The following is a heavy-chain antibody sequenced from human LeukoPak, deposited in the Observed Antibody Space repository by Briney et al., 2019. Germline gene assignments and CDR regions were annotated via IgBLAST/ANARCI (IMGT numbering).Heavy chain of an antibody. CDR2: IIPIFGTA. Sequence: SVKVSCKASGGTFSSYAISWVRQAPGQGLEWMGGIIPIFGTANYAQKFQGRVTMTEDTSTDTAYMELSSLRSEDTAVYYCATALWFGEPTRYFDYWGQGTLVTVSS. V-gene: IGHV1-69*06. CDR3: ATALWFGEPTRYFDY. CDR1: GGTFSSYA. D-gene: IGHD3-10*01. J-gene: IGHJ4*02.